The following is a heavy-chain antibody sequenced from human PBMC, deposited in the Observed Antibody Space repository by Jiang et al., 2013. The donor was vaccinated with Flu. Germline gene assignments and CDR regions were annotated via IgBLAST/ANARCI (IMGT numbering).Heavy chain of an antibody. J-gene: IGHJ4*02. D-gene: IGHD2-21*02. V-gene: IGHV3-30-3*01. CDR2: ISYDGSNK. CDR3: ARGGDPGGRYFDY. Sequence: EWVAVISYDGSNKYYADSVKGRFTISRDNSKNTLYLQMNSLRAEDTAVYYCARGGDPGGRYFDYWGQGTLVTVSS.